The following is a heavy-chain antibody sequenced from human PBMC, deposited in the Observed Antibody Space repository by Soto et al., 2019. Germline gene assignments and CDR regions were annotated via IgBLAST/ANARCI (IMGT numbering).Heavy chain of an antibody. V-gene: IGHV4-34*01. CDR3: ARGSRYSYGPWYYYYYGMDV. CDR1: GGSLSGGY. CDR2: INHSGST. Sequence: SETLSLTCAVYGGSLSGGYWSWTRQPPGKGLEWIGEINHSGSTNYNPALKSRVPISVDTSKNHFSLKLSSVTAADTAVYYCARGSRYSYGPWYYYYYGMDVWGQGTTVTVSS. D-gene: IGHD5-18*01. J-gene: IGHJ6*02.